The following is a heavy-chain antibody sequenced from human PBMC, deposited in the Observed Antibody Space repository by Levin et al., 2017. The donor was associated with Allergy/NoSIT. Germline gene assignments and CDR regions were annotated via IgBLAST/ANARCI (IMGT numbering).Heavy chain of an antibody. J-gene: IGHJ6*02. CDR1: GGSVSSGTYY. V-gene: IGHV4-61*03. Sequence: TGGSLRLSCSVSGGSVSSGTYYWSWIRRPPGKGLEWIGYISYRGVTKYNPSLKSRVTISVDTSKNDFSLKVTSVTAADTAVYYCARDRIIVSGGNDYYYGMDVWGQGTTVIVSS. D-gene: IGHD5/OR15-5a*01. CDR3: ARDRIIVSGGNDYYYGMDV. CDR2: ISYRGVT.